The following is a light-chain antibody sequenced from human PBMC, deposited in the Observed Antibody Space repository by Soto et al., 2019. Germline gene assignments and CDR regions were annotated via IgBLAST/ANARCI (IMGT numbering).Light chain of an antibody. CDR3: QHYGGSFI. J-gene: IGKJ3*01. CDR2: NTS. V-gene: IGKV3-20*01. Sequence: EIVLTQSPGTLSLSPGEGATVSCRVSQSINSKPLVWYQRKFGQAPRLLIYNTSSRATGIPDRFSGSGSGTDFTLSISRLEPEDFAVYYCQHYGGSFILGPGTKVDIK. CDR1: QSINSKP.